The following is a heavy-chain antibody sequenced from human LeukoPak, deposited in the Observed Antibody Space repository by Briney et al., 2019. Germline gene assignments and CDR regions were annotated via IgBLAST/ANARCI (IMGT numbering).Heavy chain of an antibody. CDR1: GYTLTELS. V-gene: IGHV1-24*01. CDR2: FDPEDGET. CDR3: ATVRIGELLYNWFDP. J-gene: IGHJ5*02. D-gene: IGHD3-10*01. Sequence: GASVKVSCKVSGYTLTELSMHWVRQAPGKGLEWMGGFDPEDGETIYAQKFQGRVTMTEDTSTDTAYMELSSLRFEDTAVYYCATVRIGELLYNWFDPWGQGTLVTVSS.